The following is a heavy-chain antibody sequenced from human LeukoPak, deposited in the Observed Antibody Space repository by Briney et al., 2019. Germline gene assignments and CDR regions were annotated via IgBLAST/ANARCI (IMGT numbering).Heavy chain of an antibody. J-gene: IGHJ4*02. CDR1: GYTFTSYY. Sequence: ASVKVSCKASGYTFTSYYMHWVRQAPGQGREWMGIINPSGGSTRYAQKFQGRVTMTRERSTRTVYMELSSLRSEDTAVYYCARGDSSGYSYWGQGPLVTVSS. CDR2: INPSGGST. V-gene: IGHV1-46*01. CDR3: ARGDSSGYSY. D-gene: IGHD3-22*01.